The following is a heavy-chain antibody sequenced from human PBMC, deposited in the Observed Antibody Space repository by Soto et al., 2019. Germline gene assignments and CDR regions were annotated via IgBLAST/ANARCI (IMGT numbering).Heavy chain of an antibody. D-gene: IGHD6-13*01. V-gene: IGHV4-39*01. CDR3: ARHTRSSSWTYFDY. J-gene: IGHJ4*02. CDR2: IYYSGST. Sequence: SETLSLTCTVSGGSISSSSYYWGWIRQPPGKGLEWIGSIYYSGSTYYNPSLKSRVTISVDTSKNQFSLKLSSVTAADTAVYYCARHTRSSSWTYFDYWGQGTLVTVSS. CDR1: GGSISSSSYY.